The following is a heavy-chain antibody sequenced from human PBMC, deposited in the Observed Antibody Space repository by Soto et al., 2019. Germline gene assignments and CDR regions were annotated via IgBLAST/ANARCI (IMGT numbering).Heavy chain of an antibody. Sequence: GESLKISCKGSGYSFISYWIGWVRQMPGRGLEWMGIIYPHDSDTRYSPSFQGQVTISADKSISTAYLQWSSLKASDTAMYYCARRAYYYDSSGYWFDYWGQGTLVTVSS. J-gene: IGHJ4*02. CDR1: GYSFISYW. CDR3: ARRAYYYDSSGYWFDY. CDR2: IYPHDSDT. V-gene: IGHV5-51*01. D-gene: IGHD3-22*01.